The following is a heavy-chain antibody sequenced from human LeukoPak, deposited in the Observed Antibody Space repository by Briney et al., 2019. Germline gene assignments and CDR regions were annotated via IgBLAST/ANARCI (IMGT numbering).Heavy chain of an antibody. V-gene: IGHV3-30*04. D-gene: IGHD5-18*01. CDR1: GFTFSSYA. J-gene: IGHJ6*03. Sequence: WGSLRLSCAASGFTFSSYAMHWVRQAPGKGLEWVAVISYDGSNKYYADSVKGRFTISRDNSKNTLYLQMNSLRAEDTAVYYCARDVDTAMVTGYYYYMDVWGEGTTVTVSS. CDR2: ISYDGSNK. CDR3: ARDVDTAMVTGYYYYMDV.